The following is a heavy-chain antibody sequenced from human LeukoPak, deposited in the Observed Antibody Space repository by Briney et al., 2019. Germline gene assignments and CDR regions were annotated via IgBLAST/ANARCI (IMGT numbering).Heavy chain of an antibody. J-gene: IGHJ3*02. CDR2: ISAYNGNT. CDR3: ARFTGYCSGTSCYPNAFDI. Sequence: GASVKVSCKASGYTFTSYGISWVRQAPGQGLEWMGGISAYNGNTNYAQKLQGRVTMTTDTSTSTAYMELRSLRSDDTAVFYCARFTGYCSGTSCYPNAFDIWGQGTMVTVSS. D-gene: IGHD2-2*01. V-gene: IGHV1-18*01. CDR1: GYTFTSYG.